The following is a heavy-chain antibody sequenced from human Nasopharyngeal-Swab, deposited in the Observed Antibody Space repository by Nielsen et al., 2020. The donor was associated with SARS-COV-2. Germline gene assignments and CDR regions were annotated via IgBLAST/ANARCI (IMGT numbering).Heavy chain of an antibody. CDR2: ISGDGGST. V-gene: IGHV3-43*02. CDR3: AKVPTPYCGGDCYGDSFDY. Sequence: WIRQPPGKGLEWVSLISGDGGSTYYADSVKGRFTISRDNSENSLYLQMNSLRTEDTALYYCAKVPTPYCGGDCYGDSFDYWGQGTLVTVSS. D-gene: IGHD2-21*02. J-gene: IGHJ4*02.